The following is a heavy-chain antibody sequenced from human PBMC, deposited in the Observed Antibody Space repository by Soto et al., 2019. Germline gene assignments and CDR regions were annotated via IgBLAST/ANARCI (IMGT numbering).Heavy chain of an antibody. J-gene: IGHJ6*02. CDR1: GGSISSYY. Sequence: SETLSLTCTVSGGSISSYYWSWSLHPAWKGLEWIGRIYSRGDTNYNPSVKSRVTMSVDTSKNEFSLRLNSVTAADTAVYYCAGIGEDVYYGMDVWGQGTTV. CDR2: IYSRGDT. CDR3: AGIGEDVYYGMDV. V-gene: IGHV4-4*07. D-gene: IGHD2-21*01.